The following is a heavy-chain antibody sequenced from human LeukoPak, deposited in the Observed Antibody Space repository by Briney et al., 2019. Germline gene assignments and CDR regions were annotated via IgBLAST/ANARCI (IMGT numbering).Heavy chain of an antibody. CDR3: AKVAYDSSGYYKYFDY. J-gene: IGHJ4*02. CDR1: GFTFDDYA. CDR2: ISWNSGSI. V-gene: IGHV3-9*01. D-gene: IGHD3-22*01. Sequence: PGGSLRLSCAASGFTFDDYAMHWVRQAPGKGLEWVSGISWNSGSIGYADSVKGRFTISGDNAKNSLYLQMNSLRAEDTALYYCAKVAYDSSGYYKYFDYWGQGTLVTVSS.